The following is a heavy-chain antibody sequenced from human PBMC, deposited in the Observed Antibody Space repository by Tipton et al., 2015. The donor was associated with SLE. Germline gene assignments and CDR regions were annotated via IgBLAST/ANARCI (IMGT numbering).Heavy chain of an antibody. J-gene: IGHJ6*03. Sequence: SLRLSCSASGFTFSSYTMNWVRQAPGKGLEWVSSISSSSSYIYYADSVKGRFTISRDNAKNSLYLQMNSLRAEDTAVYYCARDSTETNYYYYDMDVWGNGTTVTVSS. D-gene: IGHD4-11*01. CDR3: ARDSTETNYYYYDMDV. V-gene: IGHV3-21*01. CDR2: ISSSSSYI. CDR1: GFTFSSYT.